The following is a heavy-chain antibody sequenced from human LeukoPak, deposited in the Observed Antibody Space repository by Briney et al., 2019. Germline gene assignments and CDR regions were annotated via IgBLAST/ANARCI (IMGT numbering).Heavy chain of an antibody. CDR2: IYSGGST. CDR1: GFTFSSYA. V-gene: IGHV3-53*01. CDR3: ARVSVEMATIL. J-gene: IGHJ3*01. D-gene: IGHD5-24*01. Sequence: GGSLRLSCAASGFTFSSYAMSWVRQAPGKGLEWVSVIYSGGSTYYADSVKGRFTISRDNSKNTLYLQMNSLRAEDTAVYYCARVSVEMATILWGQGTMVTVSS.